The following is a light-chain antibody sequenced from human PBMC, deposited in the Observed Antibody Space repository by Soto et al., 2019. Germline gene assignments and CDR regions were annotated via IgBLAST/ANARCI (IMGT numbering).Light chain of an antibody. Sequence: QSVLTQPPSASGTPGQSVTISCSGSSSNIGSNYVYWYQQLPGTAPKLLIYRNNQRPSGVPDRFSGSKSGTSASLAISGLRSEDEADYYCAAWDDSLSAVVFGGGTKVTVL. J-gene: IGLJ2*01. V-gene: IGLV1-47*01. CDR3: AAWDDSLSAVV. CDR2: RNN. CDR1: SSNIGSNY.